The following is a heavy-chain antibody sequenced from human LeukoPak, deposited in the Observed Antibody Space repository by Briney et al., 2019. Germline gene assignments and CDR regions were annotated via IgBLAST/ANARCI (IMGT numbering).Heavy chain of an antibody. D-gene: IGHD6-13*01. CDR3: ARGVSSWAYYYYYGMDV. Sequence: SETLSLTCTVSGGSISSYYWSWIRQPPGKGLEWIGYIYYSGSTSYNPSLKSRVTISVDTSKNQFSLKLSSVTAADTAVYYCARGVSSWAYYYYYGMDVWGQGTTVTVSS. J-gene: IGHJ6*02. CDR1: GGSISSYY. V-gene: IGHV4-59*01. CDR2: IYYSGST.